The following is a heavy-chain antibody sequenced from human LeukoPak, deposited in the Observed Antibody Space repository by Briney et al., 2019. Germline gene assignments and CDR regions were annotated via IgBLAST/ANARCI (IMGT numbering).Heavy chain of an antibody. V-gene: IGHV4-39*01. Sequence: SETLSLTCTVSGGSISSSSYYWGWIRQPPGKGLEWIGSIYYSGSTYYNPSLKSRVTISVDSSKNQFSLKLSSVTAADTAVYYCAIYDYGDYGLYDYWAREPWSPSPQ. CDR1: GGSISSSSYY. J-gene: IGHJ4*02. D-gene: IGHD4-17*01. CDR3: AIYDYGDYGLYDY. CDR2: IYYSGST.